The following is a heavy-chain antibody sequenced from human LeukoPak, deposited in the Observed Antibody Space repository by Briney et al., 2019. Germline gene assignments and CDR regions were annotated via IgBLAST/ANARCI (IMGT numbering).Heavy chain of an antibody. CDR1: RFTFSSHN. Sequence: GGSLRLSCAASRFTFSSHNMHWVRQALGKGLEWVSYISDSSTTIYYADSVKGRFTISRDNARNSLYLQMNSLRAEDTAVYYCARDRGDFWTGYYTNYFDYWGRGTLVTVSS. V-gene: IGHV3-48*01. D-gene: IGHD3/OR15-3a*01. J-gene: IGHJ4*02. CDR2: ISDSSTTI. CDR3: ARDRGDFWTGYYTNYFDY.